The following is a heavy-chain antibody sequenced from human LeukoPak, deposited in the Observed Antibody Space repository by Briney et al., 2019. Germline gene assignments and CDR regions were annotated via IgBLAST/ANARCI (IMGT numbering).Heavy chain of an antibody. V-gene: IGHV4-61*08. CDR3: ARAYYDFWYFQH. D-gene: IGHD3-3*01. CDR1: GGSINSGGYS. Sequence: SETLSLTCAVSGGSINSGGYSWSWIRQPPGKGVEWIGYIYYSGSTNYNPSLKSRVTISVDKSNNQFSLKLSSVTAADTAVYYCARAYYDFWYFQHWGQGTLVTVS. CDR2: IYYSGST. J-gene: IGHJ1*01.